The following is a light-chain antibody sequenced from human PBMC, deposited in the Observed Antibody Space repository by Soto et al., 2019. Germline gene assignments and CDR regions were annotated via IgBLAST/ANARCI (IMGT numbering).Light chain of an antibody. CDR3: QQYGSLIT. V-gene: IGKV3-20*01. J-gene: IGKJ5*01. CDR1: QSLSSSY. CDR2: GSF. Sequence: EIVLTQSPGTLSLSPGERAALSVRASQSLSSSYLAWYQQKSGQAPRLLIYGSFSRATGIPDRFSGSGSGTDFTLTISRLEPEDFAVYYCQQYGSLITFGQGTRLEIK.